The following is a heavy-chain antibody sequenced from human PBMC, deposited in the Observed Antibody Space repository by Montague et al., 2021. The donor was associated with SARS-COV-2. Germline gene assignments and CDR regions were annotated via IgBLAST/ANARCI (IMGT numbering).Heavy chain of an antibody. Sequence: SETLSLTCTVSGGSISSYYWSWIRQPPGKGLEWIGYIYYSGSTNYNPSLKSRVTISVDTSKNQFSLKLSSVTAADTAVYYCVREESGFDYYYGMDVWGQGTTVTVSS. J-gene: IGHJ6*02. D-gene: IGHD3-3*01. CDR3: VREESGFDYYYGMDV. V-gene: IGHV4-59*01. CDR2: IYYSGST. CDR1: GGSISSYY.